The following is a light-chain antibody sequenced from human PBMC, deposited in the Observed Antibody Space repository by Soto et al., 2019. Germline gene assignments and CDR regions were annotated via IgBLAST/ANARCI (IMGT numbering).Light chain of an antibody. V-gene: IGLV2-8*02. CDR3: MSYAGGNRFV. CDR1: INNVGGYNY. CDR2: QVT. J-gene: IGLJ1*01. Sequence: QSVLTEVPSASRTPGQSYTISGAVTINNVGGYNYVSWYQQHPGKVPQLMIYQVTKRPSGVPDRFSASKSDTTASLTISGLQAEDEGDYYCMSYAGGNRFVFGTGTKVTVL.